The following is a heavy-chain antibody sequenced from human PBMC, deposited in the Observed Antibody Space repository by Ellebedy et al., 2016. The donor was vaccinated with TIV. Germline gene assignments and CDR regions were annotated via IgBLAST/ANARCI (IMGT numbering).Heavy chain of an antibody. CDR2: IYYSGST. D-gene: IGHD3-22*01. J-gene: IGHJ5*02. CDR1: GGSISSYY. Sequence: MPSETLSLTCTVSGGSISSYYWSWIRQPPGKGLEWIGYIYYSGSTNYNPSLKSRVTISVDTSKNQFFLKLSSVTAADTAVYYCARHIRTPTITMRPLAMYNWFDPWGQGALVTVSS. V-gene: IGHV4-59*08. CDR3: ARHIRTPTITMRPLAMYNWFDP.